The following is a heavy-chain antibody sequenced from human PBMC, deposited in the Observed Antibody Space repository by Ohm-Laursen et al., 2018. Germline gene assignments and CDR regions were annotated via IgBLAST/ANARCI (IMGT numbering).Heavy chain of an antibody. V-gene: IGHV3-23*01. CDR2: ISDSGDST. Sequence: SLRLSCTASGFTFSTYAMTWVRQAPGKGLEWVSTISDSGDSTYFADSVKGRFTISRDNSRNTLYLQVNSLRVEDTAVYYCAKDRPANYDERNGYSSLTFWGQGTLVTVSS. D-gene: IGHD3-22*01. J-gene: IGHJ4*02. CDR3: AKDRPANYDERNGYSSLTF. CDR1: GFTFSTYA.